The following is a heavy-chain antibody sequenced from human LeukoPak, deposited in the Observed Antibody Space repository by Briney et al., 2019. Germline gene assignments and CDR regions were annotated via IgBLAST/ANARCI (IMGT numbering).Heavy chain of an antibody. CDR3: ARAFYGGKNYFDY. J-gene: IGHJ4*02. V-gene: IGHV3-21*01. CDR1: GFTFSSYS. Sequence: GGSLRLSCAASGFTFSSYSMNWVRQAPGKGLEWVSSISSSSYIYYADSVKGRFTISRDNAKNSLYLQMNSLRAEDTAVYYCARAFYGGKNYFDYWGQGTLVTVSS. D-gene: IGHD4-23*01. CDR2: ISSSSYI.